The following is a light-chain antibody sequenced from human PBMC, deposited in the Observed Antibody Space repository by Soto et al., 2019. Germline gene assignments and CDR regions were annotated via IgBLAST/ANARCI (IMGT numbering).Light chain of an antibody. CDR1: QSIASDY. V-gene: IGKV3-20*01. CDR2: GAS. Sequence: EIVLTQSPATLSLSPGERATLSCRASQSIASDYLAWYQQRPGQAPRLLIYGASSRASGVPDRFSGSGSGAVFTLTIDTLDPEDFAVYYCQQYGSSYSWTFGQGTKVEL. CDR3: QQYGSSYSWT. J-gene: IGKJ1*01.